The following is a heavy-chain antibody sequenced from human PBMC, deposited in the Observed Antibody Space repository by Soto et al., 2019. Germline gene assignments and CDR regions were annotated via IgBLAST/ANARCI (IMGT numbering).Heavy chain of an antibody. CDR3: ARDQLEGNWFDP. CDR1: GGSISGYY. CDR2: ISYSGST. V-gene: IGHV4-59*01. J-gene: IGHJ5*02. Sequence: SETLFLTCTVSGGSISGYYWSWIRQPPGKGLEWIGYISYSGSTNYNPSLKSRVTISLDTSKNQFSLKLGSVTAADTAVYYCARDQLEGNWFDPWGQGVLVTVSS. D-gene: IGHD1-1*01.